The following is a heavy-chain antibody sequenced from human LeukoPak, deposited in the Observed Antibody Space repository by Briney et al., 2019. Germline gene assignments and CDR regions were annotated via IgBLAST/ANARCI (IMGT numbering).Heavy chain of an antibody. CDR1: GGSISSYY. D-gene: IGHD4/OR15-4a*01. V-gene: IGHV4-59*06. CDR2: IYHSGST. CDR3: VRVQKDYFDY. Sequence: SETLSLTCTVSGGSISSYYWSWIRQPPGKGLEWIGYIYHSGSTYYNPSLKSRVTISVDTSKNQFSLKLSSVTAADTAVYYCVRVQKDYFDYWGQGTLVTVSS. J-gene: IGHJ4*02.